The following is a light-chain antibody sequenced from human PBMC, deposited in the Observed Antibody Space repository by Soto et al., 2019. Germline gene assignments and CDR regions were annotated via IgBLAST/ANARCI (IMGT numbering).Light chain of an antibody. Sequence: DIQMTQSPSSLSASVGDRVTVTCRASQGISSWLAGYQKKPGKAPKLLIYAASSLQSGVPSRFSGRGSGTDFTLTISSLQPEDCAIYFCQQANSFPITFGQGTRLEIK. CDR3: QQANSFPIT. CDR2: AAS. J-gene: IGKJ5*01. CDR1: QGISSW. V-gene: IGKV1-12*01.